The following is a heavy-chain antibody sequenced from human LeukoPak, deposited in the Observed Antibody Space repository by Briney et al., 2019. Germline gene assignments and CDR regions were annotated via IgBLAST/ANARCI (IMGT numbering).Heavy chain of an antibody. Sequence: TSETLSLTCTASGGSISSYYWSWIRQPAGKGLEWIGRIYTSGSTNYNPSLKSRVTISVDTSKNQFSLKLSSVTAADTAVYYCARVEVVPAAIVYWGQGTLVTVSS. CDR3: ARVEVVPAAIVY. CDR2: IYTSGST. CDR1: GGSISSYY. V-gene: IGHV4-4*07. D-gene: IGHD2-2*02. J-gene: IGHJ4*02.